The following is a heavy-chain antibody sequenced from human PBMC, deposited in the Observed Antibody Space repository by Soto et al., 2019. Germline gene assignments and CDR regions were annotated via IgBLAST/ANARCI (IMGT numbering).Heavy chain of an antibody. CDR1: GFTFSSYA. J-gene: IGHJ4*02. D-gene: IGHD2-15*01. CDR2: ISGSGGST. Sequence: PGGSLRLSCAASGFTFSSYAMSWVRQAPGKGLEWVSAISGSGGSTYYADSVKGRFTISRDNSKNTLYLQMNSLRAEDTAVYYCAKDLRRDVVVVAATLDYFDYWGQGT. CDR3: AKDLRRDVVVVAATLDYFDY. V-gene: IGHV3-23*01.